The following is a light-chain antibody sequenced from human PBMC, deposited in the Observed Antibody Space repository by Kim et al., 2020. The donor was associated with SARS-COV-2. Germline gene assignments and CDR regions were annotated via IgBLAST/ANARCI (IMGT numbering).Light chain of an antibody. CDR1: TGDVVAVVY. Sequence: QSVTISCTGATGDVVAVVYVSWVQQHPGKAPQHVIYDVSYRPSGVSNRFSGAKSGNTASLTISGLQTEDEADYYCSSYTGSSTLYAFGTGTKVTV. CDR3: SSYTGSSTLYA. V-gene: IGLV2-14*03. J-gene: IGLJ1*01. CDR2: DVS.